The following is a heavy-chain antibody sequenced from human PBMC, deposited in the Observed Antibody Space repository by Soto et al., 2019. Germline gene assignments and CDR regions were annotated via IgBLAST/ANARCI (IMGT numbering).Heavy chain of an antibody. J-gene: IGHJ4*02. V-gene: IGHV1-69*12. Sequence: QVQLVQSGAEVKKPGSSVKVSCTASGGTFSDYAISWVRQAPGQGLEWMGAIIPVFDTTNYAQRFQGRVTITADESTRSAFMELSSLTSEDTAIFYCARGRTSDPYYLDQWGQGTLVTVSS. CDR3: ARGRTSDPYYLDQ. D-gene: IGHD1-1*01. CDR1: GGTFSDYA. CDR2: IIPVFDTT.